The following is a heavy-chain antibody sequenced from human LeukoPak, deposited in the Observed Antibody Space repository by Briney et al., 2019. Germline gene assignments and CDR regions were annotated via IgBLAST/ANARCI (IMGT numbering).Heavy chain of an antibody. D-gene: IGHD3-3*01. V-gene: IGHV3-48*01. J-gene: IGHJ5*01. Sequence: PGGSLRLSCAASGFTFSNAWMTWVRQAPGKGLEWVSYISSSSSPIYYADSVKGRFTISRDNAKNSLYLQMNSLRAEDTAVYYCARDLITIFGHNWFDSWGQGTLVTVSS. CDR1: GFTFSNAW. CDR3: ARDLITIFGHNWFDS. CDR2: ISSSSSPI.